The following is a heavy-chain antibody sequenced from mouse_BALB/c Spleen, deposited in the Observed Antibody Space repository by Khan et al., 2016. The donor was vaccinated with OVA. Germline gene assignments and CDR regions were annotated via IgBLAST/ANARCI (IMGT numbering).Heavy chain of an antibody. J-gene: IGHJ4*01. CDR3: ARGNYYGYAMDY. D-gene: IGHD1-1*01. CDR1: GYSITSNYA. CDR2: ISYSGST. Sequence: EVQLQESGPGLVKPSQSLSLTCTVTGYSITSNYAWNWIRQFPGNKLEWMGYISYSGSTSYNPSLKSRISITRATSKNPSFLQLTSVTNEDTTTYYCARGNYYGYAMDYWGQGTSVTVSS. V-gene: IGHV3-2*02.